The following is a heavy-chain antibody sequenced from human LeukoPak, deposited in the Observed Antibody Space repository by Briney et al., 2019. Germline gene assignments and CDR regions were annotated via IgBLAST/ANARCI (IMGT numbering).Heavy chain of an antibody. Sequence: SVKVSCKASGGTFSSYAISWVRQAPGQGLEWMGRIIPIFGTANYAQKFQGRVTITTDESTSTAYMELSSLRSEDTAVYYCARGAPVAGSNNWFDPWGQGTLVTVSS. V-gene: IGHV1-69*05. J-gene: IGHJ5*02. D-gene: IGHD6-19*01. CDR2: IIPIFGTA. CDR3: ARGAPVAGSNNWFDP. CDR1: GGTFSSYA.